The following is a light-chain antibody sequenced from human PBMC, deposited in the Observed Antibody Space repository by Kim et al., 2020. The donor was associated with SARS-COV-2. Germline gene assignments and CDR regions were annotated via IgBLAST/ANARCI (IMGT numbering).Light chain of an antibody. Sequence: ASTGDRVTITCRASQNIDNYLAWYQQKPGKAPKLLIYTASSLQTGVPSRFSGSGSGTDFTLTITSLQSEDFATYSCQQYYTYPRTLGQGTKVDIK. CDR2: TAS. V-gene: IGKV1-8*01. CDR1: QNIDNY. CDR3: QQYYTYPRT. J-gene: IGKJ1*01.